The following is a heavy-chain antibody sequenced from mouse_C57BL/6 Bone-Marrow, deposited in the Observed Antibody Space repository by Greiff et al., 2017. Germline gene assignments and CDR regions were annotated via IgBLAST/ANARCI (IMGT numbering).Heavy chain of an antibody. Sequence: VQLQQSGPELVKPGASVKLSCKASGYTFTSYDINWVKQRPGQGLEWIGWIYPRDGSTKYNEKFKGKATLTVDPSSSTAYMELHSLTSEDSAVYFCARDCGSSYWYFDVWGTGTTVTVSS. V-gene: IGHV1-85*01. CDR1: GYTFTSYD. CDR2: IYPRDGST. CDR3: ARDCGSSYWYFDV. D-gene: IGHD1-1*01. J-gene: IGHJ1*03.